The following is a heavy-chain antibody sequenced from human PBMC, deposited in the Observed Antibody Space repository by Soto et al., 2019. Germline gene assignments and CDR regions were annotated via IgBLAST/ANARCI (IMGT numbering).Heavy chain of an antibody. CDR3: ARGSSGALYDY. J-gene: IGHJ4*02. CDR2: ISGYNGYP. CDR1: GYIFTNYG. Sequence: QIHLVQSGAEVRKPGASVNVSCKTSGYIFTNYGVSWVRQAPGEGLEVGGWISGYNGYPKYGQRFQGRVTLSTDTSTTTGYMELRNLRSDDTAVYYCARGSSGALYDYWGQGTLLTVSS. V-gene: IGHV1-18*04.